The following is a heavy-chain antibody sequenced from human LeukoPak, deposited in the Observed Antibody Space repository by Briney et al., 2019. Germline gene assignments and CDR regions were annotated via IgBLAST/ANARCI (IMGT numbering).Heavy chain of an antibody. CDR2: IYYSGST. V-gene: IGHV4-59*01. D-gene: IGHD3-22*01. Sequence: SETLSLTCTVSGGSISSYYWSWIRQPPGKGLEWIGYIYYSGSTNYNPSLKSRVTISVDTSKNQFSLKLSSVAAADTAVYYCARVSSGYTNWFDPRGQGTLVTVSS. CDR3: ARVSSGYTNWFDP. CDR1: GGSISSYY. J-gene: IGHJ5*02.